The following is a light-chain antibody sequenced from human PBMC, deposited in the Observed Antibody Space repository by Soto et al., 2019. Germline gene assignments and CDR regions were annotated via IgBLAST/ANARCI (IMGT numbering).Light chain of an antibody. V-gene: IGLV2-14*03. CDR3: SSYPSTSTVV. CDR2: DVS. J-gene: IGLJ2*01. CDR1: SSDVGGYNY. Sequence: QPVLTQPASVSGSPGQSITISCTGTSSDVGGYNYVSWYQQHPGKAPKLMIYDVSNRPSGVSNRFSGSKSGNTASLTISGLQAEDEADYYCSSYPSTSTVVFGGGTKVTVL.